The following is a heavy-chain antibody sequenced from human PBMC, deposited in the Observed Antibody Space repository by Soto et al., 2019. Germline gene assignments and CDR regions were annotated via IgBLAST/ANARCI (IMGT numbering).Heavy chain of an antibody. D-gene: IGHD3-10*01. Sequence: ETLSLTCTVSVGSISSYYWSWIRQPPGKGLEWIGYIYYSGSTNYNPSLKSRVTISVDTSKNQFSLKLSSVTAADTAVYYCARAPRGNYGYPSYFDYWGQGTLVTVSS. CDR3: ARAPRGNYGYPSYFDY. V-gene: IGHV4-59*01. CDR2: IYYSGST. CDR1: VGSISSYY. J-gene: IGHJ4*02.